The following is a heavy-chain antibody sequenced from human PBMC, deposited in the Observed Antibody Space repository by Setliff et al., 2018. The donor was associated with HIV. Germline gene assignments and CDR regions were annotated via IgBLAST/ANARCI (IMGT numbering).Heavy chain of an antibody. V-gene: IGHV1-69*05. Sequence: ASVKVSCKASGGTLSNYAVNWVRQAPGGGLEWMGEIIPMFHRTQYAQRFQGRVTFTTDESTNIAYMDMSSLRSDDTGIYYCARGRMAAAGMFIPRALDYWGRGTLLTVSS. CDR3: ARGRMAAAGMFIPRALDY. J-gene: IGHJ4*03. CDR1: GGTLSNYA. CDR2: IIPMFHRT. D-gene: IGHD6-13*01.